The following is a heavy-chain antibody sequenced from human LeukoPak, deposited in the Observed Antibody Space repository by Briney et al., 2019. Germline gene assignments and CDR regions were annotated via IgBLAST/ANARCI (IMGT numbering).Heavy chain of an antibody. Sequence: ASVKVSCKVSGYTLTELSMHWVRQAPGKGLEWMGGFDPEDGETIYAQKFQGRVTMTEDTSTDTAYMELSSLRSEDTAVYYCATIPPYGSGIGNWFDPWGQGTLVTVSS. CDR2: FDPEDGET. J-gene: IGHJ5*02. V-gene: IGHV1-24*01. D-gene: IGHD3-10*01. CDR3: ATIPPYGSGIGNWFDP. CDR1: GYTLTELS.